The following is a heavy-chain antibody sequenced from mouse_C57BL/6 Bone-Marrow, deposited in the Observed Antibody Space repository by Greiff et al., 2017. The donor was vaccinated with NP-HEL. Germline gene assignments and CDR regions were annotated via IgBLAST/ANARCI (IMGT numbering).Heavy chain of an antibody. J-gene: IGHJ1*03. CDR2: IDPSDSYT. Sequence: VQLKQPGAELVMPGASVKLSCKASGYTFTSYWMHWVKQRPGQGLEWIGEIDPSDSYTNYNQKFKGKSTLTVDKSSSTAYMQLSSLTSEDSAVYDCARDGSSYWYFDVWGTGATVTVSS. D-gene: IGHD1-1*01. CDR3: ARDGSSYWYFDV. CDR1: GYTFTSYW. V-gene: IGHV1-69*01.